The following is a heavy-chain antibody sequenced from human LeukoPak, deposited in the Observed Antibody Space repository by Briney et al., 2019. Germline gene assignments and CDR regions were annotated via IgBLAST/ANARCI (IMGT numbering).Heavy chain of an antibody. V-gene: IGHV3-48*04. CDR3: ARCTTGRTFGSLREIKRSREIDY. CDR1: GFTFSSYS. Sequence: GGSLRLSCAASGFTFSSYSMNWVRQAPGKGLEWVSYIRSSSSTIYYADSVKGRFTISRDNAKNSLYLQMNSLRVEDTAVYYCARCTTGRTFGSLREIKRSREIDYWGQGTLVTVSS. D-gene: IGHD1-1*01. CDR2: IRSSSSTI. J-gene: IGHJ4*02.